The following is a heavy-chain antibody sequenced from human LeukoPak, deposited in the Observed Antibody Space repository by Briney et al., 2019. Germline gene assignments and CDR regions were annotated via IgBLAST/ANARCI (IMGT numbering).Heavy chain of an antibody. CDR2: ISSSGSTI. Sequence: GGSLRLSCAASGFTVSSNYMSWVRQAPGKGLEWVSYISSSGSTIYYADSVKGRFTISRDNAKNSLYLQMNSLRAEDTAVYYCARPPLPSRVFYYYMDVWGKGTTVTVSS. CDR3: ARPPLPSRVFYYYMDV. CDR1: GFTVSSNY. V-gene: IGHV3-11*04. J-gene: IGHJ6*03.